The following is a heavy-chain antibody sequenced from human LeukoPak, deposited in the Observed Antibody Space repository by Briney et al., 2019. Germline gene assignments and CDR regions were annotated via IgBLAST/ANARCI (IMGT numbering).Heavy chain of an antibody. D-gene: IGHD3-3*01. CDR3: ARAGNFGFLAFDY. V-gene: IGHV4-59*01. Sequence: SETLSLTCAVSGGSISSYYWNWIRQPPGKGLEYIGYIYYSGNTNHNPSLKSRVTISVDTSKNQFSLKLSSVTAADTAVYFCARAGNFGFLAFDYGGEGTLVTVSS. CDR1: GGSISSYY. J-gene: IGHJ4*02. CDR2: IYYSGNT.